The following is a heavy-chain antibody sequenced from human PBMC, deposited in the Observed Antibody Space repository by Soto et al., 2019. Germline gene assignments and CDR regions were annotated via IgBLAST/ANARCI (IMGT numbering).Heavy chain of an antibody. CDR1: GGSFSGYY. D-gene: IGHD4-17*01. CDR3: ARGGGVLYGDYFYYYYYMDV. Sequence: SDTLSLTCAVYGGSFSGYYWSWIRQPPGKGLEWIGEINHSGSTNYNPSLKSRVTISVDTSKNQFSLKLSSVTAADTAVYYCARGGGVLYGDYFYYYYYMDVWGKGTTVTVSS. J-gene: IGHJ6*03. CDR2: INHSGST. V-gene: IGHV4-34*01.